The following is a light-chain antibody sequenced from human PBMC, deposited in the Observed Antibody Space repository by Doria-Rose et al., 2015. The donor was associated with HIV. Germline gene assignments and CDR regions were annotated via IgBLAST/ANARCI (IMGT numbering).Light chain of an antibody. CDR3: QQYSQWPPYT. V-gene: IGKV3-15*01. J-gene: IGKJ2*01. Sequence: TQSPATLSVSPGERATLSCRASQGIGSDLAWYQQKPGQAPRLLIYRASIRATGIPPRFTGGRSGTEFPLTISSPQSEDFAVYFCQQYSQWPPYTFGQGTKLEVK. CDR1: QGIGSD. CDR2: RAS.